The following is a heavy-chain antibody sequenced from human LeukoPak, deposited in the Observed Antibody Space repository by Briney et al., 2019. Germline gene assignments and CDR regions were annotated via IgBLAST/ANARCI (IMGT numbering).Heavy chain of an antibody. D-gene: IGHD3-22*01. Sequence: GGSLRLSCAASGFTFSSYSMNWVRQAPGKGLECVSSISSISSYIYYADSVKGRFTISRDNTKNSLYLQMNSLRAEDTAVYYCARDYEDDSSGYYNYYYYYMDVWGKGTTVTVSS. V-gene: IGHV3-21*01. CDR2: ISSISSYI. CDR1: GFTFSSYS. J-gene: IGHJ6*03. CDR3: ARDYEDDSSGYYNYYYYYMDV.